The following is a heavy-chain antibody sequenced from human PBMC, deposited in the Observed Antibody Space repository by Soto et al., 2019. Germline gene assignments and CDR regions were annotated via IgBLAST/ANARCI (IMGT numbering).Heavy chain of an antibody. CDR1: GGSISSSSYF. CDR2: IYYSGST. J-gene: IGHJ5*02. Sequence: KTSETLSLTCSVSGGSISSSSYFWGWIRQPPGKGLECIGSIYYSGSTYYNPSLKSRVTVSVDTSKNQFSLKLSSVTAADTAVYYCARHPSDFWFDPWGQGTLVTVSS. D-gene: IGHD2-21*02. V-gene: IGHV4-39*01. CDR3: ARHPSDFWFDP.